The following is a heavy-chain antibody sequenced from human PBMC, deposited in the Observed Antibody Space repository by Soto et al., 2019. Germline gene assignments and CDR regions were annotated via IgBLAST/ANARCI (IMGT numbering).Heavy chain of an antibody. CDR2: INPNSGDT. CDR1: GYTFTGYY. J-gene: IGHJ5*02. Sequence: ASVKVSCKASGYTFTGYYIHWVRQAPGQGLEWMGWINPNSGDTNLAQKFQGRVTMTRDTSISTTYMELSRLASDDTAAYFCARGIVVRGQGWFDPRGQGTLVTVSS. CDR3: ARGIVVRGQGWFDP. V-gene: IGHV1-2*02. D-gene: IGHD2-15*01.